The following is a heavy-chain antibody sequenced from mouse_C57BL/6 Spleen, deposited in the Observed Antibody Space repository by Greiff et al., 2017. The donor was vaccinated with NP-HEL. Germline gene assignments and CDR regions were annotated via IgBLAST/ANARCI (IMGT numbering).Heavy chain of an antibody. V-gene: IGHV6-3*01. CDR2: IRLKSDNYAT. CDR1: GFTFSNYW. D-gene: IGHD2-1*01. CDR3: TEGYYGNYVDY. J-gene: IGHJ2*01. Sequence: EVQVVESGGGLVQPGGSMKLSCVASGFTFSNYWMNWVRQSPEKGLEWVAQIRLKSDNYATHYAESVKGRFTISRDDSKSSVYLQMNNLRAEDTGIYYCTEGYYGNYVDYWGQGTTLTVSS.